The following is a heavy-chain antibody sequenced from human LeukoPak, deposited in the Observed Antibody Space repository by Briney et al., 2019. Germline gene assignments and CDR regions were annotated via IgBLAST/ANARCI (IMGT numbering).Heavy chain of an antibody. D-gene: IGHD6-19*01. CDR1: GGSVSSGSYY. CDR2: IYYSGST. J-gene: IGHJ4*02. V-gene: IGHV4-61*01. CDR3: ARAPESGSGWYSEYYFDY. Sequence: SETLSLTCTVSGGSVSSGSYYWSWIRQPPGKGLEWIGYIYYSGSTNYNPSLKSRVTISVDTSKNQFSLKLSSVTAVDTAVYYCARAPESGSGWYSEYYFDYWGQGTLVTVSS.